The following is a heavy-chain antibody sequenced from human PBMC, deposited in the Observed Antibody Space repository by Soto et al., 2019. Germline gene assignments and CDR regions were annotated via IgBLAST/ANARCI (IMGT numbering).Heavy chain of an antibody. V-gene: IGHV3-33*01. CDR2: IWYDGSNK. CDR1: GFTFSSYD. J-gene: IGHJ6*02. Sequence: QVQLVESGGGVVQPGRSLRLSCAASGFTFSSYDIHWVRQAPGKGLEWVAVIWYDGSNKYYADSVKGRFTISRDNSKNTLYLQMNSLRAEDTAVYYCARDLPEAPYGMDVWGQGTTVTVSS. CDR3: ARDLPEAPYGMDV.